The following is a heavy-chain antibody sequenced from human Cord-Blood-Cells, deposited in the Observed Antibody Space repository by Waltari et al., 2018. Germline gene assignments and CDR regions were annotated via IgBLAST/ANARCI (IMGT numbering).Heavy chain of an antibody. J-gene: IGHJ3*02. CDR2: INPSGGST. CDR1: GYTFTSYY. Sequence: QVQLVQSGAEVKKPEASVKVSCKASGYTFTSYYMHWVRQAPGQGLEWMGIINPSGGSTSYEQKFQGMVTLTRDTSTSTVYMELSSLRSEDTAVYYCARALTGDILTGYYDAFDIWGQGTMVTVSS. D-gene: IGHD3-9*01. V-gene: IGHV1-46*01. CDR3: ARALTGDILTGYYDAFDI.